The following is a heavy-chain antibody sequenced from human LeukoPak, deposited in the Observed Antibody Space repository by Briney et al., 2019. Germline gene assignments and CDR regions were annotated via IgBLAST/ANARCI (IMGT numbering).Heavy chain of an antibody. CDR2: IYTSGST. CDR3: AREVAAAGTLWFDS. Sequence: PSQTLSLTCTVSGGSISSGSYYWSWIRQPAGKGLEWIGRIYTSGSTNYNPSLKSRVTISVDTSKNQFSLRLTSVTAADTAVYYCAREVAAAGTLWFDSWGRGTLVTVSS. D-gene: IGHD6-13*01. J-gene: IGHJ5*01. V-gene: IGHV4-61*02. CDR1: GGSISSGSYY.